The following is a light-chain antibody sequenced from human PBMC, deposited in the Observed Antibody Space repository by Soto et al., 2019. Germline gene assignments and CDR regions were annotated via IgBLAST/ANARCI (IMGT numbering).Light chain of an antibody. CDR1: QSVSSSY. CDR2: GAS. CDR3: QPRYN. Sequence: EIVVTQSPGTLSLSPGERATLSCRASQSVSSSYLAWYQQKPGQAPRLLIYGASSRATGIPDRFSGSGSGTDFTLTISRLEPEDFAVYYCQPRYNFGQGTKLEIK. V-gene: IGKV3-20*01. J-gene: IGKJ2*01.